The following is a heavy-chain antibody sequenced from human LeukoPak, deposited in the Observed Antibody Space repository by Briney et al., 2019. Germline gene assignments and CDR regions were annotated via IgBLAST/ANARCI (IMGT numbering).Heavy chain of an antibody. Sequence: ASVKVSCKASGYTFNTCGISWVRQAPGQGLEWMGWISTYNGDINYVQILQGRVTMTTDTSTSTAYMELMSLRSDDTAVYYCLRDAQRPRLTPDYWGQGTLVTVSS. J-gene: IGHJ4*02. V-gene: IGHV1-18*01. CDR1: GYTFNTCG. CDR2: ISTYNGDI. CDR3: LRDAQRPRLTPDY. D-gene: IGHD6-25*01.